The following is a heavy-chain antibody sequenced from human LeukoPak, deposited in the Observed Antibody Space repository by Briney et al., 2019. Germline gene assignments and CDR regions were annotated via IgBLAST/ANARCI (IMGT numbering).Heavy chain of an antibody. CDR2: IYPGDSDT. J-gene: IGHJ4*02. V-gene: IGHV5-51*01. Sequence: GESLKISCKGSGYSFTSYWIGWVRQMPGKGLEWMGIIYPGDSDTRYSPSFQGQVTISADKSISTAYLQWSSLKASDTAMYYCARNNPYSSGWYGGRSFDYWGQGTLVTVSS. D-gene: IGHD6-19*01. CDR3: ARNNPYSSGWYGGRSFDY. CDR1: GYSFTSYW.